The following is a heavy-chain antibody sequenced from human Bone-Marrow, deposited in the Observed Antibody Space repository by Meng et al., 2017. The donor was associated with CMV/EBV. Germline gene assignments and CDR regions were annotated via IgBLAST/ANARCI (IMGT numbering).Heavy chain of an antibody. CDR1: GFPFISYW. J-gene: IGHJ6*02. Sequence: GESLKISCAVSGFPFISYWMHWVRQAPGKGLVWVSRINGDGSSTSYADSVKGRFTITSDNAKDTLYLQMNSLRAEDTAMYYCARVSDYHYYYGMDVCGQGTTVTVSS. CDR3: ARVSDYHYYYGMDV. V-gene: IGHV3-74*01. CDR2: INGDGSST.